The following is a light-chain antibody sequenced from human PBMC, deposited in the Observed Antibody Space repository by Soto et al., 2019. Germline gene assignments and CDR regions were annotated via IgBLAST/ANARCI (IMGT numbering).Light chain of an antibody. V-gene: IGKV1-33*01. J-gene: IGKJ2*01. Sequence: DIQMTQSPSSLSASVGDRVTITCQASRDISVYLNWYQQKPGKPPKLLVYDASNLQTGVPSRFXGSGAGTHFTFSISSLQPEDFATYYCQQYDNLPPYTFGQGTKLEIK. CDR1: RDISVY. CDR2: DAS. CDR3: QQYDNLPPYT.